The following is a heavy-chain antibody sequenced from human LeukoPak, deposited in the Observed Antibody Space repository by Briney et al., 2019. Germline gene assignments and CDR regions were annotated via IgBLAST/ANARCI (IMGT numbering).Heavy chain of an antibody. CDR1: GYTFTGYY. D-gene: IGHD6-13*01. J-gene: IGHJ4*02. Sequence: ASVKVSCKASGYTFTGYYMHWVRQAPGQGLEWMGWINPNSGGTNYAQKLQGRVTMTTDTSTSTAYMELRSLRSDDTAVYYCARDGGIAAAGTFDYWGQGTLVTVSS. CDR2: INPNSGGT. CDR3: ARDGGIAAAGTFDY. V-gene: IGHV1-2*02.